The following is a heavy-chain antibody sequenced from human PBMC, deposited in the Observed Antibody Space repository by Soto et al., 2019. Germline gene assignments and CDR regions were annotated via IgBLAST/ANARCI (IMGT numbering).Heavy chain of an antibody. CDR2: ISGSGGIT. CDR1: GFTFSSYA. J-gene: IGHJ4*02. Sequence: EVQLLESGGGLVQPGGSLRLSCAASGFTFSSYAMSWVRKAPGKWLEWVSAISGSGGITYYADSVKGRFTISRDNSMNTLYLQMNSLRAADTAVYYCAKESSASPGGYFDYWGQGTLVTVSS. D-gene: IGHD3-22*01. V-gene: IGHV3-23*01. CDR3: AKESSASPGGYFDY.